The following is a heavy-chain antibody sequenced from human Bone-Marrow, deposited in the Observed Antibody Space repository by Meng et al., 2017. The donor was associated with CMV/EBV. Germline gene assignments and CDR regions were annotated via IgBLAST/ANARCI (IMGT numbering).Heavy chain of an antibody. V-gene: IGHV1-69*02. D-gene: IGHD3-3*01. Sequence: SVKVSCKASGGTFSSYTISWVRQAPGQGLEWMGRIIPILGIANYAQKFQGRVTITADKSTSTAYMELSSLRSEDTAAYYCARGGGLRFLEWLPPLRNYYYYGMDVWGQGTTVTVSS. CDR2: IIPILGIA. CDR3: ARGGGLRFLEWLPPLRNYYYYGMDV. J-gene: IGHJ6*02. CDR1: GGTFSSYT.